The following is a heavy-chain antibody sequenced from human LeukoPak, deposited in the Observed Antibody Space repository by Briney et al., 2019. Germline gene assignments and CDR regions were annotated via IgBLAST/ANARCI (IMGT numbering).Heavy chain of an antibody. V-gene: IGHV4-38-2*02. J-gene: IGHJ5*02. D-gene: IGHD4-17*01. CDR1: DYSIRIGYY. Sequence: SETLSLTCTVSDYSIRIGYYWGWFPQPPGKGPEWIGSIHHSGSTHYNPSLRSRVTLSVDTSKNQFSLKVSSVTAGDTAVYYCARRLDYGDYYWFDPWGQGSMVTVSS. CDR2: IHHSGST. CDR3: ARRLDYGDYYWFDP.